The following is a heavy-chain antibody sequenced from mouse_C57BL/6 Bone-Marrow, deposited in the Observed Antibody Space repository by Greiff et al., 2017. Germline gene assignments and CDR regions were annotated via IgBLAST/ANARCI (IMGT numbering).Heavy chain of an antibody. V-gene: IGHV1-81*01. J-gene: IGHJ3*01. Sequence: VQLQQSGAELARPGASVKLSCKASGYTFTSYGISWVKQRTGQGLEWIGEIYPRSGNTYYNEKFKGKATLTADKSSSTAYMELRSLTSEDSAVYFCARNLMGNAGVGYWGQGTLVTVSA. D-gene: IGHD2-3*01. CDR2: IYPRSGNT. CDR3: ARNLMGNAGVGY. CDR1: GYTFTSYG.